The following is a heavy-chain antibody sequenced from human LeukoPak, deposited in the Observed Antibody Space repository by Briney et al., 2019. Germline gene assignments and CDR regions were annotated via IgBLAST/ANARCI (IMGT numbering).Heavy chain of an antibody. CDR3: AKGGFGELSPPDY. CDR2: IYYSGST. V-gene: IGHV4-30-4*01. J-gene: IGHJ4*02. D-gene: IGHD3-10*01. Sequence: PSQTLSLTCTVSGGSISSGDYYWSWIRQPPGKGLEWIGYIYYSGSTYYNPSLKSRVTISVDTSKNQFSLKLSSVTAADTAVYYCAKGGFGELSPPDYWGQGTLVTVSS. CDR1: GGSISSGDYY.